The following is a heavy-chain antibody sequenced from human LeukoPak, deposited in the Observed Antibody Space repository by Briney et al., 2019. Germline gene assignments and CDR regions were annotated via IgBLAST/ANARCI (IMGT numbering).Heavy chain of an antibody. CDR3: TRDRSRAEDD. CDR1: GFTFSGHW. CDR2: INQGGSDK. Sequence: GGSLRLSCAASGFTFSGHWMSWVRPAPGRGLEWVANINQGGSDKYYVDSVKGRFTISRDNANNLLYLQMNSLRGEDTAVYYCTRDRSRAEDDWGQGTLVTVSS. V-gene: IGHV3-7*01. J-gene: IGHJ4*02. D-gene: IGHD1-14*01.